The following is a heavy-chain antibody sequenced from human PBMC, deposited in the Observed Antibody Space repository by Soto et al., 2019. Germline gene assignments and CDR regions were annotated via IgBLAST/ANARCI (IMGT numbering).Heavy chain of an antibody. CDR3: ARDHDLFQSGWCLDP. V-gene: IGHV1-46*01. J-gene: IGHJ5*02. CDR2: INPSGGST. D-gene: IGHD2-8*01. Sequence: ASVKVSCKASGYTFTSYYMHWVRQAPGQGLEWMGIINPSGGSTSYAQKFQGRVTMTRDTSTSTVYMELSSLRSEDTAVYYCARDHDLFQSGWCLDPWGKGTLVTVSS. CDR1: GYTFTSYY.